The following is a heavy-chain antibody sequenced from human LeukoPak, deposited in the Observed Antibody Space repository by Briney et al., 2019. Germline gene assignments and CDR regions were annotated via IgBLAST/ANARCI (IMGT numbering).Heavy chain of an antibody. Sequence: ETLSLTCAVYGGSFSGYYWSWVRQAPGKGLEWVSAISGSGGSTYYADSVKGRFTISRDNSKNTLYLQMNSLRAEDTAVYYCAKGGYSYGYALIGWYFDLWGRGTLVTVSS. CDR1: GGSFSGYY. V-gene: IGHV3-23*01. J-gene: IGHJ2*01. D-gene: IGHD5-18*01. CDR2: ISGSGGST. CDR3: AKGGYSYGYALIGWYFDL.